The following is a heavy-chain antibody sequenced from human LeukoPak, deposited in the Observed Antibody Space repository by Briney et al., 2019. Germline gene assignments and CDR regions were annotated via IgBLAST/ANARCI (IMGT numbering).Heavy chain of an antibody. J-gene: IGHJ3*02. CDR1: GYTFTSYD. V-gene: IGHV7-4-1*02. D-gene: IGHD6-13*01. Sequence: ASVKVSCKASGYTFTSYDISWVRQAPGQGLEWMGWINTNTGNPTYAQGFTGRFVFSLDTSVSTAYLQISSLKAEDTAVYYCAREIAAAGLDDAFDIWAKGQWSPSLQ. CDR2: INTNTGNP. CDR3: AREIAAAGLDDAFDI.